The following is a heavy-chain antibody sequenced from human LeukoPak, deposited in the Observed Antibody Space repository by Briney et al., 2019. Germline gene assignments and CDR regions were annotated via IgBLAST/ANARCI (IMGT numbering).Heavy chain of an antibody. CDR3: ARGGSSGFDY. CDR1: GGTFSSYG. CDR2: IWYDGSNK. V-gene: IGHV3-33*01. Sequence: SCKASGGTFSSYGMHWVRQAPGKGLEWVAVIWYDGSNKYYADSVKGRFTISRDNSKNTLYLQMNSLRAEDTAVYYCARGGSSGFDYWGQGTLVTVSS. D-gene: IGHD6-19*01. J-gene: IGHJ4*02.